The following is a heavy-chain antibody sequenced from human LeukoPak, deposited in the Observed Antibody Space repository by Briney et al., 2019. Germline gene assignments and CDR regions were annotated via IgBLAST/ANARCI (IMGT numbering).Heavy chain of an antibody. V-gene: IGHV1-46*01. CDR1: GYTFTSYY. J-gene: IGHJ4*02. CDR3: AELWFGELFEGY. Sequence: ASVKVSCKASGYTFTSYYMHWVRQAPGQGLEWMGIINPSGGSTSYAQKFQGRVTMTRDTSTSTAYMELSSLRSEDTAVYYCAELWFGELFEGYWGQGTLVTVSS. D-gene: IGHD3-10*01. CDR2: INPSGGST.